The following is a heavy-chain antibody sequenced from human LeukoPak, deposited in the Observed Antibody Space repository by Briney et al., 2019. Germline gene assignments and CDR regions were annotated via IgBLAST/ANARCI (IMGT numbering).Heavy chain of an antibody. D-gene: IGHD5-18*01. CDR3: TRDPRYGYLYYYGMDV. V-gene: IGHV3-49*05. J-gene: IGHJ6*02. CDR2: IRSKAYGGTT. CDR1: GFTFGDYA. Sequence: KSGGSLRLSCTASGFTFGDYAMSWFRQAPGKGLEWVGFIRSKAYGGTTEYAASVKGRFTISRDDSKSIAYLQMNSLKTEDTAVYYCTRDPRYGYLYYYGMDVWGQGTTVTVSS.